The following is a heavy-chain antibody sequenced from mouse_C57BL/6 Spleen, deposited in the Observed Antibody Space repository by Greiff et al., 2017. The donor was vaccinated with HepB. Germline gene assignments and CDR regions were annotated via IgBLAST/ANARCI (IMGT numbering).Heavy chain of an antibody. CDR2: INPSTGGT. CDR3: ARSGYGSSYAMDY. J-gene: IGHJ4*01. Sequence: EVQLQQSGPELVKPGASVKISCKASGYSFTGYYMNWVKQSPEKSLEWIGEINPSTGGTTYNQKFKAKATLTVDKSSSTAYMQLKSLTSEDSAVYYCARSGYGSSYAMDYWGQGTSVTVSS. V-gene: IGHV1-42*01. CDR1: GYSFTGYY. D-gene: IGHD1-1*01.